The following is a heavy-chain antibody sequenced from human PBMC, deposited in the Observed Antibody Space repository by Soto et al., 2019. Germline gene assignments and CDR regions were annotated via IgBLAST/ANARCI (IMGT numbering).Heavy chain of an antibody. V-gene: IGHV1-2*04. D-gene: IGHD6-13*01. CDR2: INPNSGGT. CDR1: GYTFTGYY. CDR3: ARGQQQLVDYYYYGMDV. J-gene: IGHJ6*02. Sequence: QVQLVQSGAEVKKPGASVKVSCKASGYTFTGYYMHWVRQAPGQGLEWMGWINPNSGGTNYAQKFQGWVTMTRDTAISTAYMELSRLRADDTAVYYCARGQQQLVDYYYYGMDVWGQGNPVTVSS.